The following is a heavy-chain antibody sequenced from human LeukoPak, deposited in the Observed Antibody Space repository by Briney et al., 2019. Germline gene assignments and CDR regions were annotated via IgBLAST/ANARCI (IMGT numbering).Heavy chain of an antibody. CDR3: AKGSNWGAGYYFDH. CDR1: GFTFYDYA. V-gene: IGHV3-23*01. Sequence: QPGGSLRLSCAASGFTFYDYAMHWVRQAPGKGLEWVSSIIGSGDTTYYADSVKGRFTISRDNSKNTLSLQMNSLRADDTAVYYCAKGSNWGAGYYFDHWGQGTLVTVSS. CDR2: IIGSGDTT. J-gene: IGHJ4*02. D-gene: IGHD7-27*01.